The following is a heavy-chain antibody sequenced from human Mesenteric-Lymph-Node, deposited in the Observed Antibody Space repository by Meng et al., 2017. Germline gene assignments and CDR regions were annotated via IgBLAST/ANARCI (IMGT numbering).Heavy chain of an antibody. CDR3: ASLPYYGSGSSSEGDAFDI. J-gene: IGHJ3*02. D-gene: IGHD3-10*01. V-gene: IGHV3-30*01. CDR1: GFTFSSYA. Sequence: GESLKISCAASGFTFSSYAMHWVRQAPGKGLEWVAVISYDGSNKYYADSVKGRFTISRDNSKNTLYLQMNSLRAEDTAVYYCASLPYYGSGSSSEGDAFDIWGQGTMVTVSS. CDR2: ISYDGSNK.